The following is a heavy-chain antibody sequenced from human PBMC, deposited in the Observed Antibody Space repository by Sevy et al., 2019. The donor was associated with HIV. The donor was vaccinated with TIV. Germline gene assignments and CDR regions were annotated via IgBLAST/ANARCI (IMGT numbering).Heavy chain of an antibody. CDR3: AKDNIYNWNDGGPFDY. V-gene: IGHV3-9*01. D-gene: IGHD1-1*01. CDR2: ISWNSGSI. J-gene: IGHJ4*02. CDR1: GFTFDDYA. Sequence: GGSLRLSCAASGFTFDDYAMHWVRQAPGKGLEWVSGISWNSGSIGYADSVKGRFTISRDNAKNYLYLQMNSLRAEDTTLYFYAKDNIYNWNDGGPFDYWGQGTLVTVSS.